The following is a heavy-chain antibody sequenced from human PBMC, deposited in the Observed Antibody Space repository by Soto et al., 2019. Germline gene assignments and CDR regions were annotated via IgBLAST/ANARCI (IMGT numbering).Heavy chain of an antibody. CDR2: ISYDGSNK. D-gene: IGHD5-18*01. V-gene: IGHV3-30-3*01. J-gene: IGHJ4*02. CDR3: ARDLTAMATIGY. Sequence: VQLVESGGGVVQPGRSLRLSCAASGFTFSSYAMHWVRQAPGKGLEWVAVISYDGSNKYYADSVKGRFTISRDNSKNTLYLQMNSLRAEDTAVYYCARDLTAMATIGYWGQGTLVTVSS. CDR1: GFTFSSYA.